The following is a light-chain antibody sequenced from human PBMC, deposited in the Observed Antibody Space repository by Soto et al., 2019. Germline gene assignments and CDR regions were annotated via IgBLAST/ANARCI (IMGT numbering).Light chain of an antibody. V-gene: IGLV2-23*01. CDR1: SRDVGLYDF. CDR2: DGS. Sequence: QSALTQPASVSGSPGQSITISCTGNSRDVGLYDFVSWFQQHPGKAPKLLIYDGSERPSGVSNRFSASESGNTASLTISGLQSEDESDYYCCSYAGGNTYVFGSGTKLTVL. CDR3: CSYAGGNTYV. J-gene: IGLJ1*01.